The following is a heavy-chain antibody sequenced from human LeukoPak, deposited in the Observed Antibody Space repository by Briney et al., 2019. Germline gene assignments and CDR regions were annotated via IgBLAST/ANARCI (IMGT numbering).Heavy chain of an antibody. CDR3: AKDGDDSIDY. CDR2: IRYDGSTK. D-gene: IGHD3-22*01. Sequence: GGSLRLSCAASGFTLICCGMHWVRQAPGKGLEWVAFIRYDGSTKYYTDSVKGRFTISRDNSRDTLYLQINSLRAEDTAVYYCAKDGDDSIDYWGQGTLVTVSS. J-gene: IGHJ4*02. V-gene: IGHV3-30*02. CDR1: GFTLICCG.